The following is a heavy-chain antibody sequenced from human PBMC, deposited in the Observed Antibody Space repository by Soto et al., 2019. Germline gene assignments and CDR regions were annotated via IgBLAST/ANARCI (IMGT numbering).Heavy chain of an antibody. Sequence: ASVKVSCKASGYTFTDYYIHWVRQAPGQGLEWVGWINPDSGGTNLAQRFQGRVTMTSDTSINTAYMELSSLRSDDTAVYYCAIRTGQLAIISEFDGDWFFEVWGRGTLVTVS. CDR1: GYTFTDYY. D-gene: IGHD2-2*01. V-gene: IGHV1-2*02. J-gene: IGHJ2*01. CDR2: INPDSGGT. CDR3: AIRTGQLAIISEFDGDWFFEV.